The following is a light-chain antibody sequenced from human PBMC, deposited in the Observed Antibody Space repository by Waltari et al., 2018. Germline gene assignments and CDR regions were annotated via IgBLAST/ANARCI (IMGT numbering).Light chain of an antibody. CDR1: QSIGGS. V-gene: IGKV6-21*01. CDR2: YAS. CDR3: HQTSILPYT. J-gene: IGKJ2*01. Sequence: EIVLTQSPDFRSVTPKEKVTITCRASQSIGGSLHWYQQKPDQSPKLLIMYASQSVSVVPSRLSCSRSLTDFTLTINGIEAEDATTYYCHQTSILPYTFGQGTKMEIK.